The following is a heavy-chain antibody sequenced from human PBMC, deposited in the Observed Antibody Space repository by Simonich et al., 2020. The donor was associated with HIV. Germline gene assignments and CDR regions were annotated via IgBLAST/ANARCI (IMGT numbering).Heavy chain of an antibody. J-gene: IGHJ4*02. D-gene: IGHD3-16*01. V-gene: IGHV3-30*07. CDR3: ASGGSISSVWADDY. Sequence: QVQLVESGGGVVQPGRSLRLSCAASGFTFSSYAMHWVRQAPGKGLEWVAVISYDGSNKHYADSVKGRFTISRDNSKNTLYLQMNSLRAEDTAVYYCASGGSISSVWADDYWGQGTLVTVSS. CDR1: GFTFSSYA. CDR2: ISYDGSNK.